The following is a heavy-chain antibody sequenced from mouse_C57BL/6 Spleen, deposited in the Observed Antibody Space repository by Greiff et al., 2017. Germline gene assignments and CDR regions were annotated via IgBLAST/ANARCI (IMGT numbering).Heavy chain of an antibody. CDR1: GYTFTDYY. Sequence: VQLQQSGPELVKPGASVKISCKASGYTFTDYYMNWVKQSHGKSLEWIGDINPNNGGTSYNQKFKGKATLTVDKSSSTAYMELRSLTSEDSAVYYCASEDYYGSSYCFDYWGQGTTLTVSS. J-gene: IGHJ2*01. CDR2: INPNNGGT. CDR3: ASEDYYGSSYCFDY. V-gene: IGHV1-26*01. D-gene: IGHD1-1*01.